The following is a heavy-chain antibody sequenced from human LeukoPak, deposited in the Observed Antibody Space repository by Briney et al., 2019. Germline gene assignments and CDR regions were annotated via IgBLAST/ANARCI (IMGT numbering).Heavy chain of an antibody. CDR3: ARKTVVGSYFDY. CDR1: GFTFSSYW. Sequence: GGSMRLSCAASGFTFSSYWMSWVRQAPGKGLEWVANIKQDGSDKYYVDSVKGRFTISRDNAKNSLYLQINSLRAEDTAVYYCARKTVVGSYFDYWGQGTPVTVSS. CDR2: IKQDGSDK. J-gene: IGHJ4*02. V-gene: IGHV3-7*03. D-gene: IGHD4-23*01.